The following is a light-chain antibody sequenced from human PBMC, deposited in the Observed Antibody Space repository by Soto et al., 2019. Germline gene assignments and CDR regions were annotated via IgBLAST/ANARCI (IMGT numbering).Light chain of an antibody. CDR1: SSNIGNNV. Sequence: QSVLTQPPSVSEAPRERVTISCSGSSSNIGNNVVSWYQQLPGKAPKLLIYYDDLLPSGVSDRFSSSKSGTSASLAISGLQSEDEADYYCAAWDDSLNGVVFGGGTKLTVL. CDR3: AAWDDSLNGVV. CDR2: YDD. V-gene: IGLV1-36*01. J-gene: IGLJ2*01.